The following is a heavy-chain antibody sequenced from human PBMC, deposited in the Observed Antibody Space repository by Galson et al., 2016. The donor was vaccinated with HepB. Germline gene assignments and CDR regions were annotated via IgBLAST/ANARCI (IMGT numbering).Heavy chain of an antibody. Sequence: SVKVSCKASGGIFSSYVISWVRQAPGQGLEWMGGITPLFGTTNYAQQFQGRVTITADESTTTAFLEVSSLKFEDTAVYYCARDRCITATGTMCYYGLDVWGQGTTVTVTS. CDR2: ITPLFGTT. V-gene: IGHV1-69*13. J-gene: IGHJ6*02. D-gene: IGHD6-13*01. CDR1: GGIFSSYV. CDR3: ARDRCITATGTMCYYGLDV.